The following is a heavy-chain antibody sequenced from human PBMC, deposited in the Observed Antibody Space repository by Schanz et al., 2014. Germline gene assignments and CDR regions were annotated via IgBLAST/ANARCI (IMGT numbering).Heavy chain of an antibody. D-gene: IGHD2-15*01. CDR2: ISGTTTYT. Sequence: VHLVESGGGLVKRGGSLRLSCAASGFTFSDYYMSWIRQAPGKGLEWVSYISGTTTYTNYADSVKGRFTISRDNAKNSLYLQMNSLRAEDTAVFYCAKGMGYCSGGTCYDYYYYGLDVWGQGTTVTVSS. CDR3: AKGMGYCSGGTCYDYYYYGLDV. J-gene: IGHJ6*02. CDR1: GFTFSDYY. V-gene: IGHV3-11*05.